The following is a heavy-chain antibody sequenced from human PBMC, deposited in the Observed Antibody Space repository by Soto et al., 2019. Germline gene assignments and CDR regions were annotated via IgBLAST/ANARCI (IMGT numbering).Heavy chain of an antibody. CDR3: AKELDRYDYIWGSYRRSPFDY. CDR1: GFTFSSYA. Sequence: GGSLRLSCTASGFTFSSYAMSWVRQAPGKGLEWVSAISGSGGSTYYADSVKGRFTISRDNSKNTLYLQMNSLRAEDTAVYYCAKELDRYDYIWGSYRRSPFDYWGQGTLVTVSS. V-gene: IGHV3-23*01. J-gene: IGHJ4*02. CDR2: ISGSGGST. D-gene: IGHD3-16*02.